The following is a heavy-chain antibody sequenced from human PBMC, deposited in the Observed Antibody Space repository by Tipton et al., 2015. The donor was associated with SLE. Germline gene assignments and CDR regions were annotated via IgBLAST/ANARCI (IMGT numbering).Heavy chain of an antibody. Sequence: SLRLSCAASGFTLSRYTMHWIRQAPGKGLEWVAVISSDSSSKYYADSVKGRFTISRDNSKSTLYLQMNSLRAEDTTVYYCARTRTWGDAFDIWGQGTMVTVSS. J-gene: IGHJ3*02. CDR2: ISSDSSSK. CDR1: GFTLSRYT. D-gene: IGHD7-27*01. V-gene: IGHV3-30*04. CDR3: ARTRTWGDAFDI.